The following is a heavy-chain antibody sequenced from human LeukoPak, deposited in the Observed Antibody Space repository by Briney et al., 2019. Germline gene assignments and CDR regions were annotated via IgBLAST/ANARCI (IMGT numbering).Heavy chain of an antibody. CDR2: IIPIFGTA. CDR3: ARYWFGELSLGMDV. D-gene: IGHD3-10*01. V-gene: IGHV1-69*13. CDR1: GGTFSSYA. J-gene: IGHJ6*04. Sequence: SVKVSCKASGGTFSSYAISWVRQAPGQGLEWMGGIIPIFGTANYEQKFQGRVTITADESTSTAYMELSSLRSEDTAVYYCARYWFGELSLGMDVWGKGTTVTVS.